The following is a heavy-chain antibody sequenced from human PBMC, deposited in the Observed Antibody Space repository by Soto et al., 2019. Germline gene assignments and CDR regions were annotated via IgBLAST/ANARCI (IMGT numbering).Heavy chain of an antibody. CDR1: GFTVSSNY. J-gene: IGHJ4*02. Sequence: GGSLRLSCAASGFTVSSNYMSWVRQAPGKGLEWVSVIYSGGSTYYADSVKGRFTISRDNSKNTLYLHMNGLRAEGTAVYYCAKDVAGTVYFDYWGQGTLVTVSS. V-gene: IGHV3-66*02. CDR3: AKDVAGTVYFDY. D-gene: IGHD6-19*01. CDR2: IYSGGST.